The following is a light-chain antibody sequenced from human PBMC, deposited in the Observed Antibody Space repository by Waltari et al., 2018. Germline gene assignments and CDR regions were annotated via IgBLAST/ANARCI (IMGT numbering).Light chain of an antibody. CDR1: QSISSN. CDR3: QRSNGGPRV. J-gene: IGKJ2*01. Sequence: EIVMTQSPATLSVSPGEGATLSCRASQSISSNLAWYQQRPGQAPRLLIFATSTRATGVPARFRGSGSGTEFTLTISSMQSEDFAIYYCQRSNGGPRVFGQGTKLEIK. V-gene: IGKV3-15*01. CDR2: ATS.